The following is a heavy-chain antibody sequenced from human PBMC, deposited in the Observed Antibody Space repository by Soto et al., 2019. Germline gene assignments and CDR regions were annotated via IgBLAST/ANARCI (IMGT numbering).Heavy chain of an antibody. V-gene: IGHV3-33*01. CDR3: AREDGDYYGMDV. J-gene: IGHJ6*02. Sequence: QVQLVESGGGVVQPGRSLRLSCAASGFTFSSYGMHWVRQAPGKGLEWVAVIWYDGSNKYYADSVKGRFTISRDNSKNTLYLQMNSLRAEDTAVYYCAREDGDYYGMDVWGQGTTVTVSS. CDR1: GFTFSSYG. D-gene: IGHD4-17*01. CDR2: IWYDGSNK.